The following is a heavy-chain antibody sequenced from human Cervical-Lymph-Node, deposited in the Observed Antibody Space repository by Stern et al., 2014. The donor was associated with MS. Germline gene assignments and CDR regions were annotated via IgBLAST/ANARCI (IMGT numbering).Heavy chain of an antibody. V-gene: IGHV2-5*02. Sequence: QVTLKESGPTLVQPTQTLTLTCTFSGFSLSTSGVGVGWLRQPPGKALEWLALIYWDDDQRYSPSLKSRLTITKDTPKNQVVLTMTNMDPVDTATYYCAHRARLGSYYYYYGMDVWGQGTTVTVSS. D-gene: IGHD6-6*01. CDR1: GFSLSTSGVG. CDR2: IYWDDDQ. CDR3: AHRARLGSYYYYYGMDV. J-gene: IGHJ6*02.